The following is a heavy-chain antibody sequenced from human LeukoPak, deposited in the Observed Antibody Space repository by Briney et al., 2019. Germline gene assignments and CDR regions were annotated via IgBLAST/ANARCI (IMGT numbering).Heavy chain of an antibody. CDR3: ATQGGSGYDWGPYYFDY. V-gene: IGHV4-31*03. D-gene: IGHD5-12*01. Sequence: PSETLSLTCTVSGGSISSGAYYWSWIRQHPGKGLEWIGCMYYSRSTYANPSLKSRVTISVDTSKNQFSLKLSSVTAADTAVYYCATQGGSGYDWGPYYFDYWGQGTLVTVSS. CDR1: GGSISSGAYY. J-gene: IGHJ4*02. CDR2: MYYSRST.